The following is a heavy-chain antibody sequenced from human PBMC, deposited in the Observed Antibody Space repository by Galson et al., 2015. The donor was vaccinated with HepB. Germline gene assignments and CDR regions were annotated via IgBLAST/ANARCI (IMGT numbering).Heavy chain of an antibody. CDR1: GYTLTELS. Sequence: SVKVSCKVSGYTLTELSMHWVRQAPGKGLEWMGGFDPEDGETIYAQKFQGRVTMTEDTSTDTAYMELSSLSSEAKAVYYCATIVVVPAAIWGGGDAFDIWGQGTMVTVSS. CDR2: FDPEDGET. J-gene: IGHJ3*02. D-gene: IGHD2-2*02. V-gene: IGHV1-24*01. CDR3: ATIVVVPAAIWGGGDAFDI.